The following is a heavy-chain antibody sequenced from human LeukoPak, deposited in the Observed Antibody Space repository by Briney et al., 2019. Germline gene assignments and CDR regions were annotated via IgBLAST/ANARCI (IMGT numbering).Heavy chain of an antibody. V-gene: IGHV1-24*01. CDR2: FDPEDGET. J-gene: IGHJ6*02. Sequence: GASVKVSCKVSGYTLTELSMHWVRQAPGKGLEWMGGFDPEDGETIYAQKFQGRVTMTEDTSTDTAYMELSSLRSEDTAVYYCATAPHLYGDYYYYGMDVWGQGTTVTASS. CDR1: GYTLTELS. CDR3: ATAPHLYGDYYYYGMDV. D-gene: IGHD4-17*01.